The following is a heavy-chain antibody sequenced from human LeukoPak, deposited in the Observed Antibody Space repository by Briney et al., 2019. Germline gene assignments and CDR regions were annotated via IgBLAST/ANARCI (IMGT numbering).Heavy chain of an antibody. CDR2: ISYDGSNK. Sequence: GGSLRHSCAASGFTFSSYGMHWVRQAPGKGLEWVAVISYDGSNKYYADSVKGRFTISRDNSKNTLYLQMNSLRAEDTAVYYCAKCRYYYYGMDVWGQGTTVTVSS. CDR1: GFTFSSYG. J-gene: IGHJ6*02. CDR3: AKCRYYYYGMDV. V-gene: IGHV3-30*18.